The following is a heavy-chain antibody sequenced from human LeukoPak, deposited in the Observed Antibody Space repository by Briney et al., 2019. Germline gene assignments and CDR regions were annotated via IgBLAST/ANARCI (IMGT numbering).Heavy chain of an antibody. Sequence: PSETLSLTCTVSGGSISSSSYYWGWIRQPPGKGLEWIGSIYYSGSTYYNPSLKSRVTISVDTSKNQFSLKLSSVTAAGTAVYYCARLLVVRGVMDWGQGTLVTVSS. CDR1: GGSISSSSYY. J-gene: IGHJ4*02. V-gene: IGHV4-39*01. CDR2: IYYSGST. CDR3: ARLLVVRGVMD. D-gene: IGHD3-10*01.